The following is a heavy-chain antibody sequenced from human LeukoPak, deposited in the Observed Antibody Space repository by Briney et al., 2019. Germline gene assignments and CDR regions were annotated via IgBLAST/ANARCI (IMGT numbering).Heavy chain of an antibody. D-gene: IGHD5-18*01. CDR3: ARLGGYSYGYGLEYNWFDP. Sequence: ASVKVSCKASGGMFSSYAISWARQAPGQGLEWMGGIIPLFGTANYAKKFQGRVTITADESTRTAYMELSSLRSEDTAVYYCARLGGYSYGYGLEYNWFDPWGQGTLVTVSS. CDR1: GGMFSSYA. CDR2: IIPLFGTA. J-gene: IGHJ5*02. V-gene: IGHV1-69*01.